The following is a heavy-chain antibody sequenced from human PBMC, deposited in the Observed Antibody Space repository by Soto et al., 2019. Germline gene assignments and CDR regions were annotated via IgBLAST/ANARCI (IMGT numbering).Heavy chain of an antibody. V-gene: IGHV1-69*02. Sequence: HVQLVQSGTEVKKPGSSVKVSCKASGDTFSFYTINWVRQAPGLGLEWVGSSNPIVSRSYYAQKFQGRVSMTADKPTSTAYMELRGLRSDDTAMYFCAASYGSGYRAFDYWGQGALVIVSS. CDR2: SNPIVSRS. J-gene: IGHJ4*02. CDR3: AASYGSGYRAFDY. D-gene: IGHD3-10*01. CDR1: GDTFSFYT.